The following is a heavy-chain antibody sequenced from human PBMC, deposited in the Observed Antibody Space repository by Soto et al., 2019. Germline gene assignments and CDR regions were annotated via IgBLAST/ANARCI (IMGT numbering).Heavy chain of an antibody. CDR2: IYHSGST. CDR3: ARDYYDSSGYENGDAFDI. D-gene: IGHD3-22*01. CDR1: GYSISSGYY. Sequence: PSETLSLTCAVPGYSISSGYYWGWIRQPPGKGLEWIGSIYHSGSTHYNPSLKSRVTISVDTSKNQFSLKLSSVTAADTAAYYCARDYYDSSGYENGDAFDIWGQGTMVTVSS. J-gene: IGHJ3*02. V-gene: IGHV4-38-2*02.